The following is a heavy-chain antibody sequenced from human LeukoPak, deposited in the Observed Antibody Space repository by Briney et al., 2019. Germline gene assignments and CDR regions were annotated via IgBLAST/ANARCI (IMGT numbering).Heavy chain of an antibody. CDR2: INHSGST. D-gene: IGHD3-22*01. J-gene: IGHJ6*02. CDR3: ARAARQGFTMIVVPFFYFDL. V-gene: IGHV4-31*03. CDR1: GGSISRGASD. Sequence: SQTLSLTCTVSGGSISRGASDWGWIRQHPKRGLGWLGYINHSGSTYYNPSLGSRVTMSVDTSKNQFSLKLSSVTAADSAVYYCARAARQGFTMIVVPFFYFDLRGQGTTVTVSS.